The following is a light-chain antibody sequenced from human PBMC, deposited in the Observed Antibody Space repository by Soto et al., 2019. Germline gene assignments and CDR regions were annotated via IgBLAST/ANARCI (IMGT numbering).Light chain of an antibody. J-gene: IGLJ1*01. CDR1: SSDVGGYNY. V-gene: IGLV2-14*01. Sequence: QSALTQPASVSGSPGQSITISCTGTSSDVGGYNYVSWYQQHPGKAPKLMIYDVSNRPSGVSNRFSGSKSGNTASLTISVLQAEDEADYYCSSYTSSSTYVFGTGTKVTAL. CDR2: DVS. CDR3: SSYTSSSTYV.